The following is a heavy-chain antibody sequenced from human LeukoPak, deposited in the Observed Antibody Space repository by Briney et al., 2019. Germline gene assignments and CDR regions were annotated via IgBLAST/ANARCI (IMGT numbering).Heavy chain of an antibody. CDR2: IYYSGST. CDR3: ARHEDYDYVWGSYI. J-gene: IGHJ4*02. CDR1: GGSISSSSYY. Sequence: PSETLSLTCTVSGGSISSSSYYWGWIRPPPGKGLVWIGSIYYSGSTYYNPSLKSRVTISVDTSKNQFSLKLSAVTAADTAVYYCARHEDYDYVWGSYIWGQGTLVTVSS. D-gene: IGHD3-16*01. V-gene: IGHV4-39*01.